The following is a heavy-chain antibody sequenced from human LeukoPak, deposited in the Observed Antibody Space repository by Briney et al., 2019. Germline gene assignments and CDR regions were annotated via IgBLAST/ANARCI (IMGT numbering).Heavy chain of an antibody. D-gene: IGHD4-17*01. CDR1: GFTFSSYS. J-gene: IGHJ4*02. Sequence: PGGSLRLSCAASGFTFSSYSMNWVRQAPGKGLEWVSSISSSSSYIYYADSVKGRFTISRDNDKNSLYLQMNSLRAEDTAVYYCARAYGDYEDFDYWGQGTLVTVSS. CDR3: ARAYGDYEDFDY. CDR2: ISSSSSYI. V-gene: IGHV3-21*01.